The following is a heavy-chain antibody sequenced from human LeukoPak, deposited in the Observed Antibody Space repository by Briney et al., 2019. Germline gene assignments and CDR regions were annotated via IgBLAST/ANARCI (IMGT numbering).Heavy chain of an antibody. V-gene: IGHV3-23*01. CDR3: AKGENDAFDI. CDR1: GFIVSSNY. CDR2: ISDSGGST. Sequence: GGSLRLSCAASGFIVSSNYMNWVRQAPGKGLEWVSVISDSGGSTYYADSVKGRFTISRDNPKNTLYLQMSSLRPEDTAVYYCAKGENDAFDIWGPGTMVTVSS. J-gene: IGHJ3*02.